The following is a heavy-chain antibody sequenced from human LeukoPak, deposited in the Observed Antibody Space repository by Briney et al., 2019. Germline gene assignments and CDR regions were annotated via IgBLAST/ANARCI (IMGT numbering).Heavy chain of an antibody. CDR1: GFTLGSYW. J-gene: IGHJ4*02. V-gene: IGHV3-7*01. CDR3: ARGPREYCSTTSCSFDY. CDR2: IKQDGGEK. D-gene: IGHD2-2*01. Sequence: GGSLRLSCEASGFTLGSYWMIWVRQAPGKGLEWVANIKQDGGEKYYVDSVKGRFTIFRDNGKNSLYLQMTSLRAEDTAVYYCARGPREYCSTTSCSFDYWGQGTLVTVSS.